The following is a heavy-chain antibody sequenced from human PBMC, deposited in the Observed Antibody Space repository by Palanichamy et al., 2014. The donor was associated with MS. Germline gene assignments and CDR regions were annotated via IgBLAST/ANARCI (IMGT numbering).Heavy chain of an antibody. CDR2: TSRSGTT. V-gene: IGHV4-30-2*06. J-gene: IGHJ6*02. Sequence: QLRESGSGLVKPLETLSLTCAIPGGSLTGGDYSWAWIRQSAGKGLEWITYTSRSGTTYYNPSLKSRVLVSVDGSKNQFSLSLTSVTAADTAVYYCGRMQVGVANFYYYGVDVWGHGTTVLVSS. D-gene: IGHD1-26*01. CDR3: GRMQVGVANFYYYGVDV. CDR1: GGSLTGGDYS.